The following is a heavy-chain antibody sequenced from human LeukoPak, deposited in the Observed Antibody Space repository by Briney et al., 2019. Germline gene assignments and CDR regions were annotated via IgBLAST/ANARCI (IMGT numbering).Heavy chain of an antibody. CDR2: ISTGGST. CDR1: GLTVSRHY. CDR3: ARLSLDGFDY. Sequence: PGGSLRLSCVASGLTVSRHYMTWVRQAPGKGLEWLSVISTGGSTNYADSVKGRFTISRDNAKNSLYLQMNSLRAEDTAIYYCARLSLDGFDYWGQGTLVTVSS. D-gene: IGHD5-24*01. J-gene: IGHJ4*02. V-gene: IGHV3-53*01.